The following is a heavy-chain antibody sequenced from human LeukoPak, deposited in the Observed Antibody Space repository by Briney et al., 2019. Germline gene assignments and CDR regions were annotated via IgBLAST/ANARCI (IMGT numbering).Heavy chain of an antibody. CDR1: GFTFSSYA. CDR2: ISGSGGST. J-gene: IGHJ3*02. CDR3: AKDIIRVVTAINLDAFDI. V-gene: IGHV3-23*01. Sequence: GGSLRLSCAASGFTFSSYAMSWVRQAPGKGLEWVSGISGSGGSTYYADSMKGRFTISRDNSKNTLYLQMNSLRAEDTAVYYCAKDIIRVVTAINLDAFDIWGQGTMVTVSS. D-gene: IGHD2-21*02.